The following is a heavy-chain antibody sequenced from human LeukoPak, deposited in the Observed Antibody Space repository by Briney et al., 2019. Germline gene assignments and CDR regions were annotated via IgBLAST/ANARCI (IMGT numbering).Heavy chain of an antibody. CDR3: ASRRYYDFWSGYYPRYYYYMDV. CDR2: IIPIFGTA. V-gene: IGHV1-69*05. Sequence: SVKVSCKASGGTFSSYAISWVRQAPGQGLEWMGRIIPIFGTANYAQKFQGRVTITTDESTSTAYMELSSLRSEDTAVYYCASRRYYDFWSGYYPRYYYYMDVWGKGTMVTVSS. J-gene: IGHJ6*03. D-gene: IGHD3-3*01. CDR1: GGTFSSYA.